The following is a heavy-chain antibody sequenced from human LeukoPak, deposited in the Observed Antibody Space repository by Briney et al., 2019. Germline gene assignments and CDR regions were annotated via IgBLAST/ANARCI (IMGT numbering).Heavy chain of an antibody. D-gene: IGHD6-19*01. CDR1: GFTFSSYT. Sequence: GGSLRLSCAASGFTFSSYTMNWVRQAPGRGLGWVSCISYSSNDIYYADSVKGRFTISRDNTKNSLYLQMNSLRAEDTAVYYCARERGSGWGGGIQHWGQGTLVTVSS. CDR3: ARERGSGWGGGIQH. V-gene: IGHV3-21*01. CDR2: ISYSSNDI. J-gene: IGHJ1*01.